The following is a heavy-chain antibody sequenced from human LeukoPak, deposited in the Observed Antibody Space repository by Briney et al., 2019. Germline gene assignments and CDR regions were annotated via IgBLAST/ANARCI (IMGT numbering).Heavy chain of an antibody. D-gene: IGHD5-18*01. Sequence: PSQTLSLTCAVSGGSISSGGYSWSWIRQPPGKGLEWIGYIYHSGSTYYNPSLKSRVTISVDRSKNQFSLKLSSVTAADTAVYYCASGLYSYGLPFDYWGQGTLVTVSS. CDR3: ASGLYSYGLPFDY. CDR2: IYHSGST. J-gene: IGHJ4*02. V-gene: IGHV4-30-2*01. CDR1: GGSISSGGYS.